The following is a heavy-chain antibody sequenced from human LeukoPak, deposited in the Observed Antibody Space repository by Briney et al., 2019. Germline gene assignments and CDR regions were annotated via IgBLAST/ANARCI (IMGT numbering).Heavy chain of an antibody. D-gene: IGHD2-2*01. J-gene: IGHJ4*02. Sequence: SETLSLTCAVSGYSISSGYYWGWIRQPPGKGLEWIGSIYHSGSTYYDPSLKSRVTISVDTSKNQFSLKLSSVTAADTAVYYCARLFEPPMIVVVPAAPDYWGQGTLVTVSS. CDR2: IYHSGST. CDR3: ARLFEPPMIVVVPAAPDY. V-gene: IGHV4-38-2*01. CDR1: GYSISSGYY.